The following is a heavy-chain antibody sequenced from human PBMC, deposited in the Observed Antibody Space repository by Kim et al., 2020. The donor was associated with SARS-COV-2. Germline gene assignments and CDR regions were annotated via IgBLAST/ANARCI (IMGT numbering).Heavy chain of an antibody. V-gene: IGHV3-53*01. CDR2: GRT. Sequence: GRTTHHDTGKGRFTISGDNSKNTVYLQMSSLRAEDTAVYYCARRFYAMDVWGQGTTVTVSS. D-gene: IGHD3-16*01. J-gene: IGHJ6*02. CDR3: ARRFYAMDV.